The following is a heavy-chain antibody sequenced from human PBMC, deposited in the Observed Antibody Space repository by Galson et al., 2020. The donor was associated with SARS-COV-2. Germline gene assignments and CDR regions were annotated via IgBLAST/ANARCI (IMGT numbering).Heavy chain of an antibody. J-gene: IGHJ6*02. CDR3: ARDSLGPLGYYGMDV. CDR2: ITSSSSYI. Sequence: LSLTCAASGFTFSSYNMNWVRQAPGQGLEWVSSITSSSSYIYYADSVQGRFNISRDNAKNSLYLQVNSLRAEDTAVYYCARDSLGPLGYYGMDVWGQGTTITVSS. V-gene: IGHV3-21*01. D-gene: IGHD3-3*01. CDR1: GFTFSSYN.